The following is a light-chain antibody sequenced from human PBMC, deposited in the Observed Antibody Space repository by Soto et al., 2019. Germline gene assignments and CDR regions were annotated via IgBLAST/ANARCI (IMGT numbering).Light chain of an antibody. Sequence: EIVLTQSPATLSLSPGERATLSCRASQSISSSLAWYQQKPGQAHRLLIYDASTRATGFPARFSGSESVTDFTLTIGSLEPEDFGVYYCQQRSEWPRTFGQGTKVEI. CDR3: QQRSEWPRT. CDR2: DAS. V-gene: IGKV3-11*01. J-gene: IGKJ1*01. CDR1: QSISSS.